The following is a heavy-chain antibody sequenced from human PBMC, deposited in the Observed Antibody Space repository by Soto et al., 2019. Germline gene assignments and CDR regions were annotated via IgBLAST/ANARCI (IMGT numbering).Heavy chain of an antibody. J-gene: IGHJ6*02. CDR2: GSYDGSNQ. CDR3: TKGGRGMDV. V-gene: IGHV3-30*18. D-gene: IGHD3-16*01. CDR1: GFTFSTYG. Sequence: SLRLSCAASGFTFSTYGIHWVRQAPGKGLEWVAVGSYDGSNQYYADSVKGRFTVSRDNSKNTLYPQMNSLTAEDTAVYYCTKGGRGMDVWGQGTTVTVSS.